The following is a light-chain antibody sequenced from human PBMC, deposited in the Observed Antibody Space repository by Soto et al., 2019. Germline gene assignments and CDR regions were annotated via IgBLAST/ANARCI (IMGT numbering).Light chain of an antibody. J-gene: IGKJ2*01. Sequence: VLTQSPGTLSLSPGERATLSCRASQTVNSNYLAWYQQKPGQAPRLLIYGASSRATGIPDRFSGSGSGTDFTLTISRLEPEDFAVYYCKQYGSSVSFTFGQGTKLGIK. CDR3: KQYGSSVSFT. CDR2: GAS. CDR1: QTVNSNY. V-gene: IGKV3-20*01.